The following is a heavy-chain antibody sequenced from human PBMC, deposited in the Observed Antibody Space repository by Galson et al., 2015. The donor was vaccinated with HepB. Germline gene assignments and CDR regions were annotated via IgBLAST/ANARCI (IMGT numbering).Heavy chain of an antibody. V-gene: IGHV3-33*01. CDR2: MWYDGSNK. CDR3: ARELDY. J-gene: IGHJ4*02. Sequence: SLRLSCAASGFTFSSYGMHWVRQAPGKGLEWVAVMWYDGSNKFYADSVKGRFTISRDNSKNTLYLQLNSLRAEDTAVYYCARELDYWGQGTLVTVSS. CDR1: GFTFSSYG.